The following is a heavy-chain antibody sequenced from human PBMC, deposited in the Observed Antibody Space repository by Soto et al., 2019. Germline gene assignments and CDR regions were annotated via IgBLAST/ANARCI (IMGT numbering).Heavy chain of an antibody. CDR3: ARGIKNYYGTDV. CDR2: INADGTRT. V-gene: IGHV3-74*01. J-gene: IGHJ6*02. Sequence: EEHLVESGGGLVQPGGSLRLSCAASGFTFTEYWMHWVRQVPGKGLVWVSRINADGTRTNYVDSVKGRFTISRDNAKNTVYLQMNSLRAEDTAVFYCARGIKNYYGTDVWGQVTKVTVSS. D-gene: IGHD3-16*01. CDR1: GFTFTEYW.